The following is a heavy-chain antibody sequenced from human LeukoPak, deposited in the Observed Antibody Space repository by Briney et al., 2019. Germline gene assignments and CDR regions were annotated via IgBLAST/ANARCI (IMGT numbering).Heavy chain of an antibody. V-gene: IGHV1-2*02. J-gene: IGHJ4*02. D-gene: IGHD2-15*01. CDR2: IKCDTGDT. Sequence: ASVKVSCKASGYIFTDYYLCWVRQAPGQGLEVMGWIKCDTGDTSYSQKFQGRVTMTRDTSITTAYMELSRLRSDDTAVYYCARDGSSLMVEFDYWGQGTLVTVSS. CDR1: GYIFTDYY. CDR3: ARDGSSLMVEFDY.